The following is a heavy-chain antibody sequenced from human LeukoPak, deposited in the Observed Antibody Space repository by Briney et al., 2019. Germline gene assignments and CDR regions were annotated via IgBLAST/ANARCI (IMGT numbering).Heavy chain of an antibody. CDR2: IYPGDSDT. Sequence: GESLKISCKGSGYSFTSYWIGWVRQMPGKGLEGMGIIYPGDSDTRYSPSFQGQVTISADRSISTAYLQWSILKASDTAMYYCARGFYGGYYYYYYMDVWGKGTTVTVSS. CDR3: ARGFYGGYYYYYYMDV. V-gene: IGHV5-51*01. J-gene: IGHJ6*03. D-gene: IGHD4/OR15-4a*01. CDR1: GYSFTSYW.